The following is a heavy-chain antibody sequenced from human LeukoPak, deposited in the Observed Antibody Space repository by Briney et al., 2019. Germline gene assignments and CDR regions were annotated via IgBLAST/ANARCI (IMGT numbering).Heavy chain of an antibody. CDR1: GGSISSSDYY. Sequence: SETLSLTCTVSGGSISSSDYYWSWIRQPPGKGLEWIGYIYYSGSTYYNPSLKSRPTISVDTSKNQFSLKMRSVTAADTAVYYCARDHGNRYYYYGMDVWGQGTTVTVSS. V-gene: IGHV4-30-4*01. J-gene: IGHJ6*02. CDR2: IYYSGST. CDR3: ARDHGNRYYYYGMDV. D-gene: IGHD1-14*01.